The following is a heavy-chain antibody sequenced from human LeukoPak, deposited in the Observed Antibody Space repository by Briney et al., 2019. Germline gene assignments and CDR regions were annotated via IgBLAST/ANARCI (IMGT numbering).Heavy chain of an antibody. CDR3: ARDLYVSGSSSNY. CDR1: GFTFSSYG. Sequence: GGSLRLSCAASGFTFSSYGMHWVRQAPGKGLEWVAVIWYDGSDKYYADSVKGRFTISRDNSKNTLYLQMNSLRAEDTAVYYCARDLYVSGSSSNYWGQGTLVTVSS. V-gene: IGHV3-33*01. J-gene: IGHJ4*02. CDR2: IWYDGSDK. D-gene: IGHD3-10*01.